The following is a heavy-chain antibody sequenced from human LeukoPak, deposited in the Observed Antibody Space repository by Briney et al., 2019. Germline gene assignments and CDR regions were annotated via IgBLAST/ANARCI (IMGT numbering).Heavy chain of an antibody. D-gene: IGHD4-17*01. CDR1: GFTVSSNY. CDR2: IYSGGST. V-gene: IGHV3-53*01. J-gene: IGHJ4*02. CDR3: ARGGTTVTPSDY. Sequence: GGSLRLSCAASGFTVSSNYMTWVRQAPGQGLEWVSIIYSGGSTYYADSVKGRFTISRDNSKNTVYLQMNSLRAEDTAVYYCARGGTTVTPSDYWGQGTLVTVSS.